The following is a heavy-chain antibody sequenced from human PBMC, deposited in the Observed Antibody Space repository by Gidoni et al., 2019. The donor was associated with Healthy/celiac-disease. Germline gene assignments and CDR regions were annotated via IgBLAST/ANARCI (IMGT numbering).Heavy chain of an antibody. CDR1: GFPFSSYA. J-gene: IGHJ4*02. D-gene: IGHD3-3*01. CDR2: ISGSGGST. CDR3: AKDLGTVRFLEGLDNDY. Sequence: EVQLLESGGGLVQPGGSLRLSCAASGFPFSSYAMSWVRQAPGKGLEWVSAISGSGGSTYYADSVKGRFTISRDNSKNTLYLQMNSLRAEDTAVYYCAKDLGTVRFLEGLDNDYWGQGTLVTVSS. V-gene: IGHV3-23*01.